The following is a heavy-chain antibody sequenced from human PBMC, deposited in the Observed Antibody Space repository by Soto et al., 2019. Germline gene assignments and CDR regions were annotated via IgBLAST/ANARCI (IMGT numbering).Heavy chain of an antibody. J-gene: IGHJ3*02. V-gene: IGHV3-30-3*01. Sequence: VQLIQSGGGVVQPGRSLRLSCAASGFTFSDYSLHWVRQAPGKGLQWVALISYDGNKKDYADSVNCRFSVSRDNSRNTLYRQVNCPGPEDTAVYYCARDGSPYGETQDAFDIWGQGTLVTVSS. CDR3: ARDGSPYGETQDAFDI. CDR2: ISYDGNKK. D-gene: IGHD4-17*01. CDR1: GFTFSDYS.